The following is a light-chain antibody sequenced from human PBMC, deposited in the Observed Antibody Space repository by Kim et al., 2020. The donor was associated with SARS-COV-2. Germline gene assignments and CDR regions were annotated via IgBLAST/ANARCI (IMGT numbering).Light chain of an antibody. V-gene: IGLV3-19*01. CDR3: NSRDSSGNHSWV. CDR1: SLRSYY. Sequence: SSELTQDPAVSVALGQTVRITCQGDSLRSYYVSWYQQKPGQAPVLVIYGKNNRPSGIPDRFSGSSSGNTASLTITGAQAEDEADYYCNSRDSSGNHSWVFGGGTKLTVL. J-gene: IGLJ3*02. CDR2: GKN.